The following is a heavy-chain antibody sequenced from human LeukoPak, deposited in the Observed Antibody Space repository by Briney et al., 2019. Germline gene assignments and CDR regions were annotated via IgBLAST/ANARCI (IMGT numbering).Heavy chain of an antibody. CDR3: ARNDLRFLETTEI. J-gene: IGHJ3*02. Sequence: SETLSLTCTVSGGSISSSSYYWGWIRQPPGKGLEWIGSIYYSGSTYYNPSLKSRVTISVDTSKNQFSLKLSSVTAADTAVYYCARNDLRFLETTEIWGQGTMVTVSS. D-gene: IGHD3-3*01. CDR2: IYYSGST. CDR1: GGSISSSSYY. V-gene: IGHV4-39*07.